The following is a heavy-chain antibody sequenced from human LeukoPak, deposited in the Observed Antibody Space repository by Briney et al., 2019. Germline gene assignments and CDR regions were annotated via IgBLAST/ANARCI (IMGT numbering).Heavy chain of an antibody. V-gene: IGHV4-59*01. CDR1: GGSISSYY. Sequence: PSETLSLTCTVSGGSISSYYWSWIRQPPRKGLEWIGYIHYTGSTNYNPSLKSRVTISVDTSKNQFSLKLSSVTAADTAVYYCARALGSVVVMGMDAFDIWGQGTMVTVSS. D-gene: IGHD3-22*01. CDR2: IHYTGST. CDR3: ARALGSVVVMGMDAFDI. J-gene: IGHJ3*02.